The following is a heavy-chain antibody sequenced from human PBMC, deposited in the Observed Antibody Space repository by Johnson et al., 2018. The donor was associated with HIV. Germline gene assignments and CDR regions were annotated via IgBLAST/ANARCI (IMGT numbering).Heavy chain of an antibody. Sequence: VQLVESGGGVVQPGRSLRLSCAASGFTFSSYAMHWVRQAPGKGLEWVAVISYDGSNKYYADSVKGRFTISRDNSKNTLYLQMNSLRAEDTAVYYCARDGRTGTMILNAFDIWGQGTMVTVSS. CDR3: ARDGRTGTMILNAFDI. J-gene: IGHJ3*02. V-gene: IGHV3-30*04. CDR2: ISYDGSNK. CDR1: GFTFSSYA. D-gene: IGHD1-7*01.